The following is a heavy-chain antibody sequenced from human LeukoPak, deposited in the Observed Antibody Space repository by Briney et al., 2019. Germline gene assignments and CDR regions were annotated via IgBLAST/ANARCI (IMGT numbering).Heavy chain of an antibody. CDR2: ISGSGGST. Sequence: GGSLGLSCAVSGITLSNYGMSWVRQAPGKGLEWVAGISGSGGSTNYADSVKGRFTISRDNRKNTLYLQMNSLRAEGTAVYFCAKRGVVIRVILVGFHKEAYYFDSWGQGALVTVSS. J-gene: IGHJ4*02. CDR1: GITLSNYG. CDR3: AKRGVVIRVILVGFHKEAYYFDS. V-gene: IGHV3-23*01. D-gene: IGHD3-22*01.